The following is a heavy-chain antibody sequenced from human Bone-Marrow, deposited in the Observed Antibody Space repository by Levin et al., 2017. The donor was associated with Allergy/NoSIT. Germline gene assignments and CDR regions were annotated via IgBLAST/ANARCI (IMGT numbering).Heavy chain of an antibody. V-gene: IGHV3-15*01. D-gene: IGHD1-26*01. CDR1: GFTFTNAY. CDR2: IKSNADGGTT. CDR3: ATGLTWDMRSKNH. Sequence: GGSLRLSCATSGFTFTNAYMAWVRQAPGKGLEWIGRIKSNADGGTTEYAAPVKGRITISRDDSKNTLYLQMSSLETEDTAVYYCATGLTWDMRSKNHWGQGTLVTVSS. J-gene: IGHJ4*02.